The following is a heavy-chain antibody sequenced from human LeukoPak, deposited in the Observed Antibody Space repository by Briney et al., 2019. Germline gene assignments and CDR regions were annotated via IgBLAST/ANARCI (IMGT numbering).Heavy chain of an antibody. CDR3: ARDPIAARQGDGFDI. Sequence: SETLSLTCTVSGGSISSYYRSWIRQPPGKGLEWIGYVSYMGSTNYNPSLKSRVTISVDTSKNQFSLKLTSVTAADTAVYYCARDPIAARQGDGFDIWGQGTMVSVSS. D-gene: IGHD6-6*01. V-gene: IGHV4-59*01. J-gene: IGHJ3*02. CDR2: VSYMGST. CDR1: GGSISSYY.